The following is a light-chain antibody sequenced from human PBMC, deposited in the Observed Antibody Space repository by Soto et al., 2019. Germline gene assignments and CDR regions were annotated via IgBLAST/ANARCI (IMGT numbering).Light chain of an antibody. CDR2: ENN. V-gene: IGLV1-51*02. CDR3: GTWASTLSVLYV. Sequence: SVLTQPPSVSAAPGQKVTISCSGSSSNIGNNYVSWYQQLPGTAPKLLIYENNKRPSGIPDRFSGSKSGTSATLGITGLQTGDEADYYCGTWASTLSVLYVFGTRTKVTVL. J-gene: IGLJ1*01. CDR1: SSNIGNNY.